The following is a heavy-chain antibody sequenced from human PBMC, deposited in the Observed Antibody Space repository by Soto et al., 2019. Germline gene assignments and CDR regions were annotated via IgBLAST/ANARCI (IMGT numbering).Heavy chain of an antibody. CDR3: ASLNTPMVAIDY. D-gene: IGHD5-18*01. Sequence: QVQLQESGPGLVKPSETLSLICTVSGGSISSGDYYWSWIRLPPGKGLEWIGYIYYSGTTYYNPSLRSRVTISVDMSKNQFSLKLSSMTAADTALYYCASLNTPMVAIDYWGQGTLVTVSS. CDR2: IYYSGTT. V-gene: IGHV4-30-4*01. J-gene: IGHJ4*02. CDR1: GGSISSGDYY.